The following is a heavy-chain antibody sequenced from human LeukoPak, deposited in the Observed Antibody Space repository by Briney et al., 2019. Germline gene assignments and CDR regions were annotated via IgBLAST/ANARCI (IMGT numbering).Heavy chain of an antibody. CDR3: AAGSSGWPSDY. CDR1: GGSISSYY. Sequence: SETLSLTCTVSGGSISSYYWGWIRQPPGKGLEWIGSIYYSGSTNYNPSLKSRVTISVDKSKNQFSLKLSSVTAADTAVYYCAAGSSGWPSDYWGQGTLVTVSS. J-gene: IGHJ4*02. CDR2: IYYSGST. V-gene: IGHV4-39*07. D-gene: IGHD6-19*01.